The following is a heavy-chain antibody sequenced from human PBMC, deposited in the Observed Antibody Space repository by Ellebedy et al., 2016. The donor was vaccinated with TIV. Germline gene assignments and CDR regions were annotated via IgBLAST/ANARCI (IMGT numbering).Heavy chain of an antibody. V-gene: IGHV3-43*01. D-gene: IGHD5-12*01. CDR3: ARGGATKSLDY. J-gene: IGHJ4*02. Sequence: GGSLRLXXAASGFTFDDYPMHWVRQTPGKGLEWVSLISWDGDSTYYAASVEGRFTISRDNRKYSLFLQMNSLRNEDTALYYCARGGATKSLDYWGRGTLVSVSS. CDR1: GFTFDDYP. CDR2: ISWDGDST.